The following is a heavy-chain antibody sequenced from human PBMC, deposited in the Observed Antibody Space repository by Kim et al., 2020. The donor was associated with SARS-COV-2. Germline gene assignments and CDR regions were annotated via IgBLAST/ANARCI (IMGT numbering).Heavy chain of an antibody. CDR3: ARAPLYGSGRWGLDY. CDR1: GGSISSGGYY. CDR2: IYYSGST. Sequence: SETLSLTCTVSGGSISSGGYYWSWIRQHPGKGLEWIGYIYYSGSTYYNPSLKSRVTISVDTSKNQFSLKLSSVTAADTAVYYCARAPLYGSGRWGLDYWGQGTLVTVSS. D-gene: IGHD3-10*01. V-gene: IGHV4-31*03. J-gene: IGHJ4*02.